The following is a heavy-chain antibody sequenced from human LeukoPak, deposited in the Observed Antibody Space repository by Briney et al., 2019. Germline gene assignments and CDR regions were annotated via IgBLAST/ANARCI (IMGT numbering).Heavy chain of an antibody. D-gene: IGHD1-14*01. V-gene: IGHV3-64*01. J-gene: IGHJ4*02. Sequence: GGSLRLSCAASGFTFSRYAMHWVRQAPGKGLECVSAISSNGGSTYYANSVKGRFTISRDNSKNTLYLQMGSLRAEDMAVYYCARESATSARLFDSWGQGTLVTVSS. CDR2: ISSNGGST. CDR3: ARESATSARLFDS. CDR1: GFTFSRYA.